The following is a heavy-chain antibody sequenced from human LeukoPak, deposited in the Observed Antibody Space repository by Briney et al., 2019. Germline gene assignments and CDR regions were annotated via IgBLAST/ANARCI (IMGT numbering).Heavy chain of an antibody. CDR3: ARDGFGDTMVRGVISDAFEI. CDR1: GGSISSGSYY. V-gene: IGHV4-61*02. CDR2: IYTSGST. D-gene: IGHD3-10*01. Sequence: PSETLSLTCTVSGGSISSGSYYWSWIRQPAGKGLEWIGRIYTSGSTNYNPSLKSRVTISVDTSKNQFSLKLSSVTAADTAVYYCARDGFGDTMVRGVISDAFEIWGQGTMVTVSS. J-gene: IGHJ3*02.